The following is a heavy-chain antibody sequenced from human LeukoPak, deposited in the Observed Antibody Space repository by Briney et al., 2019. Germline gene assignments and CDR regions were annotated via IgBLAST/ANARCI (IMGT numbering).Heavy chain of an antibody. D-gene: IGHD5-18*01. CDR1: GFTFSSYS. Sequence: PGGSLRLSCAASGFTFSSYSMNWVRQAPGKGLEWVSSISSSSSYIYYADSVKGRFTISRDNAKNSLYLQMNSLRAEDTAVYYFARDPVIQLWYPDAFDIWGQGTMVTVSS. J-gene: IGHJ3*02. CDR2: ISSSSSYI. CDR3: ARDPVIQLWYPDAFDI. V-gene: IGHV3-21*01.